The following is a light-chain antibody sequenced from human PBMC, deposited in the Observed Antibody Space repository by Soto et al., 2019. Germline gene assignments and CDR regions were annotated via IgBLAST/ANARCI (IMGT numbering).Light chain of an antibody. V-gene: IGKV1-39*01. Sequence: DIQMTQPPSSLSASVGDRVTITCRASQSISSYLNWYQQKPGKAPKLLIYAASSLQSGVPSRFSGSGSGRDFTLTISSLQPEDFATYYCQQSYSTPITFGQGTRLEIK. CDR3: QQSYSTPIT. J-gene: IGKJ5*01. CDR1: QSISSY. CDR2: AAS.